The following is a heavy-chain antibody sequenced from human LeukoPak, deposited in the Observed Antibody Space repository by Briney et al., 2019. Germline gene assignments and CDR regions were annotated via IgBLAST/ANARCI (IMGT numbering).Heavy chain of an antibody. V-gene: IGHV1-2*02. D-gene: IGHD2-15*01. CDR1: GYTFTGYY. CDR3: ARAPRYCSGGSCLDY. Sequence: ASVKVSCKASGYTFTGYYMHWVRQAPGQGLEWMGWINPNSGGTNYAQKFQGRVTMTRDTSISTAYMELSRLRSDDTAVYYCARAPRYCSGGSCLDYWGQGTLVTVSS. J-gene: IGHJ4*02. CDR2: INPNSGGT.